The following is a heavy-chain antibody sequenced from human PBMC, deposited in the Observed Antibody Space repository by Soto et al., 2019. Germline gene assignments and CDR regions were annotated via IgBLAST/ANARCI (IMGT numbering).Heavy chain of an antibody. Sequence: SETLSLTCAVYGGSFSGYYWSWVRQPPGKGLEWIGEINHSGSTNYNPSLKSRVTISVDTSKNQFSLKLSSVTAADTAVYYCARASPRSYDFWSGYPYGMDVWGQGTTVTVSS. CDR3: ARASPRSYDFWSGYPYGMDV. CDR2: INHSGST. CDR1: GGSFSGYY. D-gene: IGHD3-3*01. V-gene: IGHV4-34*01. J-gene: IGHJ6*02.